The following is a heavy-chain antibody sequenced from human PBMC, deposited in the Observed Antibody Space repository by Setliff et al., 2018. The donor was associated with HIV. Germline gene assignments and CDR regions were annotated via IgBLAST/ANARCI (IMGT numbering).Heavy chain of an antibody. J-gene: IGHJ6*03. CDR2: IFYSGST. V-gene: IGHV4-39*07. CDR3: ARGYPGIAVAGLSYYYYYYMDV. Sequence: TSETLSLTCTVSGGSITRSSYYWAWIRQPPGKGLEWIGNIFYSGSTNYNPSLKSRVTISVDTSKNQFSLKLSSVTAADTAVYYCARGYPGIAVAGLSYYYYYYMDVWGKGTTVTVSS. CDR1: GGSITRSSYY. D-gene: IGHD6-19*01.